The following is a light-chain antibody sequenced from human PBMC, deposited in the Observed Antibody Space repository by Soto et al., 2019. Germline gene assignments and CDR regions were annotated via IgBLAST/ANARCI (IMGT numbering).Light chain of an antibody. J-gene: IGKJ1*01. CDR2: DVS. CDR3: QQYNNWLQT. Sequence: IVLTQSPSTLSLSPGERATLSCRASQSVSSYLAWYQQKPGQAPRLLIYDVSTGATGIPARFSGRRSGTEFTLTISSLQSEDFAVYYCQQYNNWLQTFGQGTKVDIK. CDR1: QSVSSY. V-gene: IGKV3-15*01.